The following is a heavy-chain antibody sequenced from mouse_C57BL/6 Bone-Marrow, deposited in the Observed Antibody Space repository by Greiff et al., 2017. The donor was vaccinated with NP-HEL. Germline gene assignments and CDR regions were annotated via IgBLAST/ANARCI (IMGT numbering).Heavy chain of an antibody. D-gene: IGHD2-13*01. V-gene: IGHV1-19*01. CDR1: GYTFTDYY. J-gene: IGHJ2*01. CDR3: ARGDPEDFDY. Sequence: EVQLQQSGPVLVKPGASVKMSCKASGYTFTDYYMNWVKQSHGKSLEWIGVINPYNGGTSYNQKLKGKDTLTVDKSSSTAYMELNSLTSEDSAVYYCARGDPEDFDYWGQGTTLTVSS. CDR2: INPYNGGT.